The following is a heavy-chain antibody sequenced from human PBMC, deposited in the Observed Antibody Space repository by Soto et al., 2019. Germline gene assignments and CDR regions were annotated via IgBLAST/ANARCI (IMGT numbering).Heavy chain of an antibody. CDR2: MNPNSGNT. CDR3: ARRQQLGYYYYGMDV. Sequence: QVQLMQSGAEVKKPGASVKVSCKASGYTFTSYDFNWVRQATGQGLEWMGWMNPNSGNTGYAQKFQGRVTMTRNTSISTAYMELSSLRSEDTAVYYCARRQQLGYYYYGMDVWGQGTTVTVSS. J-gene: IGHJ6*02. CDR1: GYTFTSYD. V-gene: IGHV1-8*01. D-gene: IGHD6-13*01.